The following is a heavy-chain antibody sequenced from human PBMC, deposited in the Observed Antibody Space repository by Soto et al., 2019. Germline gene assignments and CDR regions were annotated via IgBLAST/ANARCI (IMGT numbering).Heavy chain of an antibody. V-gene: IGHV1-69*06. CDR1: GGTFSSYA. CDR2: IIPIFGTA. J-gene: IGHJ6*02. CDR3: ARSPRAGYHYGMDV. Sequence: GASVKVSCKASGGTFSSYAISWVRQAPGQGLEWMGGIIPIFGTANYAQKFQGRVTITADKSTSTAYMELSSLRSEDTAVYYCARSPRAGYHYGMDVWGQGTTVTVSS.